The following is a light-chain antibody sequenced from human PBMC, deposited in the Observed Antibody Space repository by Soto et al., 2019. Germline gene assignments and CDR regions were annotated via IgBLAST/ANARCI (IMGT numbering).Light chain of an antibody. CDR2: NND. V-gene: IGLV1-44*01. CDR1: SSNIGTNS. J-gene: IGLJ1*01. CDR3: AAWDDSLSGFYV. Sequence: QPVLTQPPSASGTPGQRVTISCSGGSSNIGTNSVNWYQQLPGRAPKLLIYNNDLRPSGVPDRFSGSKSGTSASLAISGLQSEDEADYYCAAWDDSLSGFYVFGIGTKVTVL.